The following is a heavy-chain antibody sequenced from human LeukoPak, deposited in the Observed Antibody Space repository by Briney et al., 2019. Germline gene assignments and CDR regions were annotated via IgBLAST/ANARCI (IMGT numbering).Heavy chain of an antibody. V-gene: IGHV3-13*01. CDR3: VRGIVRRGYFDY. Sequence: PGGSLRLSCAASGFTFSNYAMGWVRQAPGKGLEWVSAIGTAGDTYYVDSVKGRFTISRENAKNSLYLQMNSLRAGDTAVYYCVRGIVRRGYFDYWGQGALVTVSS. CDR2: IGTAGDT. CDR1: GFTFSNYA. J-gene: IGHJ4*02. D-gene: IGHD3-10*01.